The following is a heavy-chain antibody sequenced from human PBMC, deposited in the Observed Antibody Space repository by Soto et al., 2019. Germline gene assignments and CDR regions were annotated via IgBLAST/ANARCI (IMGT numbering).Heavy chain of an antibody. Sequence: SVQVSCTASGFTFTSSAEQWVRQARGQRLEWIGWIVVGSGNTNYAQKFQERVTITRDMSTSTAYMELSSLRSEDTAVYYCATSGTIILLDYWGQGTLVTVSS. V-gene: IGHV1-58*01. CDR3: ATSGTIILLDY. D-gene: IGHD1-7*01. CDR1: GFTFTSSA. CDR2: IVVGSGNT. J-gene: IGHJ4*02.